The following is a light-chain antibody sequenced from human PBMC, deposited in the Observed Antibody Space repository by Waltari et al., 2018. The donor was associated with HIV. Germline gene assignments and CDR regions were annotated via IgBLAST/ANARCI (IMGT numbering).Light chain of an antibody. J-gene: IGLJ2*01. CDR3: NSRDSSGKDVV. Sequence: SSELTQDPAVSVALGQTVRITCQGDSLRRYYSIWYQQKPGQAPVLVIYGKNNRPSGIPDRFSGSSSGNTASLTITGAQAEDEADYYCNSRDSSGKDVVFGGGTKLTVL. CDR1: SLRRYY. CDR2: GKN. V-gene: IGLV3-19*01.